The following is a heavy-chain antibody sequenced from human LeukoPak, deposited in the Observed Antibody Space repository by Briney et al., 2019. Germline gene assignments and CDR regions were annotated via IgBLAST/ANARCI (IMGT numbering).Heavy chain of an antibody. V-gene: IGHV3-43*01. CDR2: ISWDGGST. J-gene: IGHJ4*02. CDR1: GFTFDDYT. Sequence: GGSLRLSCAASGFTFDDYTMHWVRHAPGKGLEWVSLISWDGGSTYYADSVKGRFTISRDNSKNSLYLQMNSLRTEDTALYYCAKEDPERPFDYWGQGTLVTVSS. D-gene: IGHD1-1*01. CDR3: AKEDPERPFDY.